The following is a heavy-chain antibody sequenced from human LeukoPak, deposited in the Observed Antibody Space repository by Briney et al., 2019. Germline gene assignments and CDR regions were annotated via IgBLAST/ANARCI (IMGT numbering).Heavy chain of an antibody. V-gene: IGHV4-39*07. CDR2: MYYSGSS. J-gene: IGHJ5*02. Sequence: SETLSLTCTVSGGSISSDSYYWGWIRQPPGKGLEWIESMYYSGSSYYNPSLKGRVTISLDTSKDQFSMKLTTVTAADTAVYYCATTGYYYDSSPSWGQGTLVTVSS. D-gene: IGHD3-22*01. CDR1: GGSISSDSYY. CDR3: ATTGYYYDSSPS.